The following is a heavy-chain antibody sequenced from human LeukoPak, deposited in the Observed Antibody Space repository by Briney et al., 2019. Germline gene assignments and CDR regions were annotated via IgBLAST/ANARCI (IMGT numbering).Heavy chain of an antibody. D-gene: IGHD1-1*01. J-gene: IGHJ4*02. V-gene: IGHV1-18*01. CDR2: ISAYNGNT. CDR1: GYTFTNYG. Sequence: ASVKVSRKASGYTFTNYGITWVRQAPGQGLEWMGWISAYNGNTNYAQKYQGRVTMTTDTSTTTAYMELRSLRSDDTAVYYCARGVGQTTGTTGGYYFDFWGQGTLVTVSS. CDR3: ARGVGQTTGTTGGYYFDF.